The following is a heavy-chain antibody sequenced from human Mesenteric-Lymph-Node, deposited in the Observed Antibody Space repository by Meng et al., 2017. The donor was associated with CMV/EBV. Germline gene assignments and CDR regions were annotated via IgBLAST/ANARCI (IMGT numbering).Heavy chain of an antibody. CDR1: GFTFSSYA. J-gene: IGHJ4*02. Sequence: GGSLRLSCAASGFTFSSYAMSWVRQAPGKGLEWVSSISSSSSYIYYADSVKGRFTISRDNAKNSLYLQMNSLRAEDTAVYYCARLGYCSSTSCPLDYWGQGTLVTVSS. D-gene: IGHD2-2*01. CDR2: ISSSSSYI. V-gene: IGHV3-21*01. CDR3: ARLGYCSSTSCPLDY.